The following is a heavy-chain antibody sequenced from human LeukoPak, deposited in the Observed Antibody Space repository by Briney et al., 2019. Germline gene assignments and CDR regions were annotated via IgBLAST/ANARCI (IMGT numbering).Heavy chain of an antibody. J-gene: IGHJ4*02. Sequence: PGGSLRLSCAASGFTFSSYAMSWVRQAPGKGLEWVSDISGSGSSTYYADSVKGRFTISRDNFKNTLYLQMNSLRAEDTAVYYCAKGYYYDSSVKYYFDYWGQGTLVTVSS. CDR1: GFTFSSYA. CDR2: ISGSGSST. V-gene: IGHV3-23*01. D-gene: IGHD3-22*01. CDR3: AKGYYYDSSVKYYFDY.